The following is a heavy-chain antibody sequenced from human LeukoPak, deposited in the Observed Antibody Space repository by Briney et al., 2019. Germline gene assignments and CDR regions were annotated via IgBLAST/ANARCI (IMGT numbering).Heavy chain of an antibody. V-gene: IGHV3-53*01. Sequence: GGSLRLSCAASGFTVCGNYMYWVRQALGKGLEWVSVIYRGGGTYYSDSVKGRFTISRDNSKDTLYLQMNSLRAEDTTVYYCARDAEGYWGQGTLVTVSS. CDR2: IYRGGGT. J-gene: IGHJ4*02. CDR1: GFTVCGNY. CDR3: ARDAEGY.